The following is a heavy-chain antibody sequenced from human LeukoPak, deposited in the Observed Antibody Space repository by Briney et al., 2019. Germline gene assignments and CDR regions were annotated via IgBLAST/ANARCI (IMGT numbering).Heavy chain of an antibody. V-gene: IGHV4-59*01. CDR3: ARARGNWDFPYYFDY. Sequence: SETLSLTCTVSGGSISNYYWSWIRQPPGKGLEWIGYIYYSGSTSYNPSLKSRVTISVDTSKNQFSLKLSSVTAADTAVYYCARARGNWDFPYYFDYWGQGTLVTVSS. J-gene: IGHJ4*02. CDR1: GGSISNYY. CDR2: IYYSGST. D-gene: IGHD1-26*01.